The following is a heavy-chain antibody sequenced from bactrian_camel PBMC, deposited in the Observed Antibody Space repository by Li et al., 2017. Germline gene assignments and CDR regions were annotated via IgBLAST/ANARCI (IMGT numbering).Heavy chain of an antibody. CDR1: GFTYSSRYA. CDR2: IYMIGGST. D-gene: IGHD3*01. CDR3: AAGRAGCPIPPATTYDY. V-gene: IGHV3-3*01. Sequence: HVQLVESGGGSVQSGGSLRLSCVVSGFTYSSRYAMAWFRQAPGKEREGVAMIYMIGGSTYYVDSVEGRFTISQDNAKNTAYLEMNSLKPGDTAMYYCAAGRAGCPIPPATTYDYFAQGTQVTVS. J-gene: IGHJ4*01.